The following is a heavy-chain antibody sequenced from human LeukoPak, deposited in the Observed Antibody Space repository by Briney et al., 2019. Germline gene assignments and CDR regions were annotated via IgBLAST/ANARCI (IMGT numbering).Heavy chain of an antibody. CDR2: IYYSGST. D-gene: IGHD3-22*01. V-gene: IGHV4-31*03. J-gene: IGHJ4*02. CDR1: GGSISSGGYY. CDR3: ARAVGPYYYDSSGYYYFDY. Sequence: SETLSLTCTVSGGSISSGGYYWSWLRQHPGKGLEWIGYIYYSGSTYYNPSLKSRVTISVDTSKNQFSLKLSSVTAADTAVYYCARAVGPYYYDSSGYYYFDYWGQGTLVTVSS.